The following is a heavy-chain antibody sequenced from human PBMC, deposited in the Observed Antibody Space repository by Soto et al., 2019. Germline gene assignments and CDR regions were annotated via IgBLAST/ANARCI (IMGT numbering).Heavy chain of an antibody. CDR1: SE. V-gene: IGHV3-48*03. CDR2: ISSSGSTI. CDR3: ASWGTSCDFWSGYFRQYYGTDV. D-gene: IGHD3-3*01. Sequence: SEISWVSETPIKWLDLVSYISSSGSTIYYADSVKGRFTISRDNAKNSLYLQMNSLRAEDTAVYYCASWGTSCDFWSGYFRQYYGTDVWGPGKTVLVSS. J-gene: IGHJ6*02.